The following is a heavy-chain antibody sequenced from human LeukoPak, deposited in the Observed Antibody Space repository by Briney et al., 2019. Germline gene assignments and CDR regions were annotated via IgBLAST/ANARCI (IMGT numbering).Heavy chain of an antibody. J-gene: IGHJ4*02. CDR1: GFIFSSYA. CDR3: AKVLGYCSSTSCYYYFDY. Sequence: GGSLRLSCAASGFIFSSYAMSWVRQAPGKGLDWVSTISGSGSSTYYADSVKGRFTISRDNSNNTLYLQMNSLRAEDTAVYYCAKVLGYCSSTSCYYYFDYWGQGTLVTVSS. D-gene: IGHD2-2*01. CDR2: ISGSGSST. V-gene: IGHV3-23*01.